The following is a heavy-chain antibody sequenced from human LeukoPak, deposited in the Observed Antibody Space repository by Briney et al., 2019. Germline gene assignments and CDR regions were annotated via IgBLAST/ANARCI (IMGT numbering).Heavy chain of an antibody. Sequence: GGSLRLSCGASSFTFSSYVMSWVRQAPGKGLEWVSTVSTTGGSTYYADSVKGRFAISRDNSKNTLYLQMNSLRAEDTAIYYCAKRTILTAYPHYFDYWGQGTLVTVSS. CDR2: VSTTGGST. CDR3: AKRTILTAYPHYFDY. CDR1: SFTFSSYV. J-gene: IGHJ4*02. V-gene: IGHV3-23*01. D-gene: IGHD3-9*01.